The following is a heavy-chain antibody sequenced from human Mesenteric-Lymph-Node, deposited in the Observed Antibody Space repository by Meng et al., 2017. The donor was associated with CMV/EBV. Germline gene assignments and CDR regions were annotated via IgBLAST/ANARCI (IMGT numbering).Heavy chain of an antibody. D-gene: IGHD5-12*01. CDR1: GYSFTSYW. CDR3: ARHLYSGYDLSYYYGMDV. V-gene: IGHV5-51*01. Sequence: KVSCKGFGYSFTSYWIGWVRQTPGKGLEWMAIIYPGASDTRYSPSFQGQVTISADKSINTAYLQWTSLKASDTAKYYCARHLYSGYDLSYYYGMDVWGQGTTVTVSS. CDR2: IYPGASDT. J-gene: IGHJ6*02.